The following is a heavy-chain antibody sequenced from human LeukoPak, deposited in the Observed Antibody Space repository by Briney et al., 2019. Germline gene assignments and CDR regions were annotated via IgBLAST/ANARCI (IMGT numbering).Heavy chain of an antibody. Sequence: SETLSLTCTASGDSISSISYYWGWIRQPPGKGLEWIGSIFYSGSTYYNPSLKSRVTISVDTSKNQFSLKLSSVTAADTAVYYCARGHSTGYYSNWFDPWGQGTLVTVSS. CDR2: IFYSGST. J-gene: IGHJ5*02. CDR1: GDSISSISYY. V-gene: IGHV4-39*07. CDR3: ARGHSTGYYSNWFDP. D-gene: IGHD3-22*01.